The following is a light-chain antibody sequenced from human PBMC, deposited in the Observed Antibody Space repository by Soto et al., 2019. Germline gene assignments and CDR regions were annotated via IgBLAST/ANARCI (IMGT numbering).Light chain of an antibody. CDR3: QQYNTWPPYT. CDR2: GAS. J-gene: IGKJ2*01. V-gene: IGKV3-15*01. Sequence: MVLSKTPATLSVSPGERASLSCRASQSVSSNLAWYQQKPGQAPRLLIYGASTRATGIPARFSGSGSGTEFTLTISSPQSEDFAVYYCQQYNTWPPYTLGQGTKVDI. CDR1: QSVSSN.